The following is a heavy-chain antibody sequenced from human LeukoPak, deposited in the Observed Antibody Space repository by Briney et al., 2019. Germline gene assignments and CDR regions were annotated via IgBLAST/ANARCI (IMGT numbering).Heavy chain of an antibody. V-gene: IGHV3-7*01. D-gene: IGHD4-11*01. J-gene: IGHJ4*02. CDR3: ARMTTADY. Sequence: PGGSLRHSCAASGFTFSSYWMSWVRQAPGKGLEWVANIEPDGSDKYYVDSVKGRFTISRDNAKNSLYLQMNSLRAEDTAVYYCARMTTADYWGQGTLVTVSS. CDR1: GFTFSSYW. CDR2: IEPDGSDK.